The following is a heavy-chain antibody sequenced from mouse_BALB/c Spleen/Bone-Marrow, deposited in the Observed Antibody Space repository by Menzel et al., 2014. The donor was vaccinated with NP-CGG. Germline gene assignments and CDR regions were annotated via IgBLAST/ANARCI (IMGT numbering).Heavy chain of an antibody. D-gene: IGHD1-1*02. CDR1: GFTFSSFG. Sequence: EVQVVESGGDLVQPGGSRKLSCAASGFTFSSFGMHWVRQPPEKGLEWVAYINTGSTTIYYSDTVKDRFTVSRDNPKNTLFLHMTSLTSEDTAIYYCAREDPYYGFVYWGQGTLVTVS. V-gene: IGHV5-17*02. CDR3: AREDPYYGFVY. CDR2: INTGSTTI. J-gene: IGHJ3*01.